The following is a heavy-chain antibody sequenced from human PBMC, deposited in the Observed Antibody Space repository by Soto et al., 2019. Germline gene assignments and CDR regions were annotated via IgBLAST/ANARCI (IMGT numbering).Heavy chain of an antibody. D-gene: IGHD1-1*01. CDR3: ATRPAPYYYATDV. Sequence: GGSLRLSCAASGFTVRSNYMTWVRQAPGKGLECVSVLSTSGNTYYADSVRGRFTVSRDNSKNTLWLQMNSLRGEDTAVYCCATRPAPYYYATDVWGQGTTVTVSS. CDR2: LSTSGNT. V-gene: IGHV3-53*01. CDR1: GFTVRSNY. J-gene: IGHJ6*02.